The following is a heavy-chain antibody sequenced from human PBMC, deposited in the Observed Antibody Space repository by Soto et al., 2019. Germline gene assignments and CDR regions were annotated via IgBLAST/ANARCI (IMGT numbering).Heavy chain of an antibody. J-gene: IGHJ4*02. CDR1: GGSFSGYY. CDR2: INHSGST. V-gene: IGHV4-34*01. D-gene: IGHD2-15*01. CDR3: ARGRYCSGGSCSDY. Sequence: QVQLQQWGAGLLKPSETLSLTCAVYGGSFSGYYWSWIRQPPGKGLECIGEINHSGSTNYNPSLKTRVTKSVDTSKHQFSRKLSTVTDADTAVYYCARGRYCSGGSCSDYWGQGTLVTVSS.